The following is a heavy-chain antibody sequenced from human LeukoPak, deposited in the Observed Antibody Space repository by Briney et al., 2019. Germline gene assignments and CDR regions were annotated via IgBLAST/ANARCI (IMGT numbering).Heavy chain of an antibody. CDR2: IYYSGST. CDR3: ARHSKAKRIDY. V-gene: IGHV4-59*08. CDR1: GGSISSYY. Sequence: SETLSLTCTVSGGSISSYYWSWIRQPPGKGLEWIGYIYYSGSTNYNPSLKSRVTISVDTSKNQFSLKLGSVTAADTAVYYCARHSKAKRIDYWGQGTLVTVSS. J-gene: IGHJ4*02.